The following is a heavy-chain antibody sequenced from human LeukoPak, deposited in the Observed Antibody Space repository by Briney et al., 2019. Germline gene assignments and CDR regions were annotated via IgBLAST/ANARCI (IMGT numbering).Heavy chain of an antibody. CDR1: GFTFSDYY. Sequence: GGALRLSCAASGFTFSDYYMRWIRQAPGKGLEWLSYINLGGTNTHYADSVKGRFTISRDNAKKSLYLEMTNLRAEDTAVYYCATDGAGFDTWGQGVLVTVSS. J-gene: IGHJ5*02. CDR2: INLGGTNT. CDR3: ATDGAGFDT. V-gene: IGHV3-11*01.